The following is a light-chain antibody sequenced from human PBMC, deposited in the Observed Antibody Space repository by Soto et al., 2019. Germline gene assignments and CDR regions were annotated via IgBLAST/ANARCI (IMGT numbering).Light chain of an antibody. V-gene: IGLV2-8*01. CDR2: DVT. Sequence: QSALTQPPSASGSPGQSVTISCTGTLSDVGGQTSVSWYRQDPGKAPQLILYDVTRRPSGVPKRLSGSRSGSKASLTVSGLQAEDEATYYCSSYTGRSVIFGGGTKVTVL. CDR3: SSYTGRSVI. J-gene: IGLJ2*01. CDR1: LSDVGGQTS.